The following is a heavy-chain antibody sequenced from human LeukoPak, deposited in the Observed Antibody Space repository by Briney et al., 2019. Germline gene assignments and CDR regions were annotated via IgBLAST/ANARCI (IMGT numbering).Heavy chain of an antibody. J-gene: IGHJ4*02. V-gene: IGHV4-59*08. Sequence: YPSETLSLTCSVSGVSMNSYYWRWVRQSPGKGLEWIGYTYYSGSTNYNPSLKSRVTISVDTSKNQFSLKLSSVTAADTAVYYCARRSSGGGLFDYWGQGTLVTVSS. CDR1: GVSMNSYY. D-gene: IGHD6-19*01. CDR2: TYYSGST. CDR3: ARRSSGGGLFDY.